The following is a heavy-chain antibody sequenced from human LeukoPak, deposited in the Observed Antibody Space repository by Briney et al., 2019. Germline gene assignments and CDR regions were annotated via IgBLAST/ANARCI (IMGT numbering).Heavy chain of an antibody. V-gene: IGHV3-69-1*01. CDR1: EFTFSDYH. CDR2: ISSSGYI. J-gene: IGHJ5*02. Sequence: PGGSLGLSCAASEFTFSDYHMNWVRQAPGKGLEWVSFISSSGYIYYADSVKGRFTISRDNAKNSLYLQMNSLRVEDTAVYYCARGPLGGYNSAWFDPWGQGTLVTVSS. D-gene: IGHD5-24*01. CDR3: ARGPLGGYNSAWFDP.